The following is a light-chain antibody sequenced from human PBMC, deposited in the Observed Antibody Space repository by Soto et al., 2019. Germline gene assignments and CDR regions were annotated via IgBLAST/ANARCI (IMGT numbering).Light chain of an antibody. CDR3: QQYYDWPRT. V-gene: IGKV3-15*01. CDR1: QDIRSS. Sequence: EIVLTQSPGTLSVSPGERVTLSCRASQDIRSSLAWYQQKPGQAPRLLIYGASIRATGVPATFSGSGSGTEFTLSISSLQSEDFAVYFCQQYYDWPRTFGQGTKVDNK. J-gene: IGKJ1*01. CDR2: GAS.